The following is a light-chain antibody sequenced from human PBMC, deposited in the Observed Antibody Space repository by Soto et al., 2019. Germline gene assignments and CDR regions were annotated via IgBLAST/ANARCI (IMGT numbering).Light chain of an antibody. CDR1: SSNIRSNT. CDR2: SNN. Sequence: QSVLTQPLSASGTSGQRVTISCSGSSSNIRSNTVNWYQQLPGTAPILLIYSNNQRPSRVPDRFSGSKSGTSASLAISGLQSEDEADYYCAAWDDSLNGRGFGTGTKVTVL. J-gene: IGLJ1*01. V-gene: IGLV1-44*01. CDR3: AAWDDSLNGRG.